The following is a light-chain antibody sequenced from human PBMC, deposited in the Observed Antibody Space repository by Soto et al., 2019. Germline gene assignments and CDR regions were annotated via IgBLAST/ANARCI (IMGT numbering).Light chain of an antibody. CDR2: DAT. CDR3: QQYERYNPS. Sequence: DIQMPQSPSSLSASVGDRVTIICRASQNINSYLAWFQQKPGKAPKSLIYDATSLQSGVPSRFSGSGSGKDFSLTISSVQPEDAATYYCQQYERYNPSFDGGTILEI. V-gene: IGKV1-16*01. CDR1: QNINSY. J-gene: IGKJ4*01.